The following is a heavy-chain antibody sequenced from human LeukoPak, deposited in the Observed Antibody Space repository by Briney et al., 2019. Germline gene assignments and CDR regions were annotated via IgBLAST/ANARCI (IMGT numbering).Heavy chain of an antibody. CDR1: GFTFSSYE. V-gene: IGHV3-48*03. J-gene: IGHJ4*02. D-gene: IGHD3-3*01. Sequence: GGSLRLSCAASGFTFSSYEMNWVRQAPGKGLEWVSYISTSGSTVNYADSVKGRFTISRDNAKNSLYLQMNSPRVDDTAVYYCARVPERDYDSWSGYYVWDYWGQGTLVTVSP. CDR2: ISTSGSTV. CDR3: ARVPERDYDSWSGYYVWDY.